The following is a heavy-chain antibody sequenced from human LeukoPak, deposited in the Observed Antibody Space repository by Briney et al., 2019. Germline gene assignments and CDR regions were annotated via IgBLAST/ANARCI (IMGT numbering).Heavy chain of an antibody. CDR2: INPNSGGT. J-gene: IGHJ4*02. CDR1: GYTFTGYY. CDR3: ARAPIVVVPAAMIPPYYFDY. Sequence: ASVKVSCKASGYTFTGYYMHWARQAPGQGLEWMGWINPNSGGTNYAQKFQSRVTMTRDTSISTAYMELSRLRSDDTAVYYCARAPIVVVPAAMIPPYYFDYWGQGTLVTVSS. D-gene: IGHD2-2*01. V-gene: IGHV1-2*02.